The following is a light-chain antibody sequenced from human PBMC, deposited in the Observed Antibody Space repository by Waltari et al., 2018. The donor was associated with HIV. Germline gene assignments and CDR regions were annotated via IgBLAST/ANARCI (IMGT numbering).Light chain of an antibody. J-gene: IGLJ1*01. CDR2: EVS. V-gene: IGLV2-14*01. CDR3: SSYISTTTL. Sequence: QSAPTQPASVSGSPGQSIPIPCTGPRRDIGHYKSVSWYQQSPGKAPKLMIYEVSNRPSGVSNRFSGSKSGNTASLTISGLQAEDEADYYCSSYISTTTLFGTGTKVTVL. CDR1: RRDIGHYKS.